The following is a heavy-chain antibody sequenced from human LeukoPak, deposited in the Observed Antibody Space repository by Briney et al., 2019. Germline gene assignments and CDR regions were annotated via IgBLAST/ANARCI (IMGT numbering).Heavy chain of an antibody. D-gene: IGHD5-24*01. J-gene: IGHJ5*02. CDR3: ARDAYNYAFDP. Sequence: PSETLSLTCAVYGGSFSGYYWSWIRQPPGKGLEWIGEINHSGSTNYNPSLKSRVTISVDTSKNQFSLKLSSVTAADTAVYYCARDAYNYAFDPWGQGTLVTVSS. CDR2: INHSGST. CDR1: GGSFSGYY. V-gene: IGHV4-34*01.